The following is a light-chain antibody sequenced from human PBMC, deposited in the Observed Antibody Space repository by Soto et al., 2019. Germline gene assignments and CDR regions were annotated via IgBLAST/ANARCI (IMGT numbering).Light chain of an antibody. V-gene: IGKV3-11*01. CDR2: EAS. Sequence: VWTQSPAPLSSSPGARATLSWRACQTVGVRLAWYQHKPGQPPRLIIYEASNRAAGIPARFSGSGSGTDFTLTSASLEPEDFGFYYCHQRQRWPRTFGQGTKVDI. CDR1: QTVGVR. J-gene: IGKJ1*01. CDR3: HQRQRWPRT.